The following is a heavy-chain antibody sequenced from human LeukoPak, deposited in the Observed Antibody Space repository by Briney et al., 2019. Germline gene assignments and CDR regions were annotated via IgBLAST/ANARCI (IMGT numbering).Heavy chain of an antibody. J-gene: IGHJ4*02. D-gene: IGHD4-17*01. Sequence: ASVKVSCKASGYTFTGYYMHWVRQAPGQGLEWMGWINPNSGGTNYAQKFQGRVTMTRNTSISTAYMELSSLRSEDTAVYYCARGSYGDYADYWGQGTLVTVSS. CDR2: INPNSGGT. CDR3: ARGSYGDYADY. CDR1: GYTFTGYY. V-gene: IGHV1-2*02.